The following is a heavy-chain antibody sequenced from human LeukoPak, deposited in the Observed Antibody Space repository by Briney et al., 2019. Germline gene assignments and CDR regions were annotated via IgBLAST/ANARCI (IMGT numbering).Heavy chain of an antibody. CDR1: GYTFTGYY. V-gene: IGHV1-2*02. CDR3: ARESYGSGSYEDY. Sequence: ASVKVSCKASGYTFTGYYMHWVRQAPGQGLEWMGWIDPNSGGTNYAQKFQGRVTMTRDTSISTAYMELSRLRSDDTAVYYCARESYGSGSYEDYWGQGTLVTVSS. CDR2: IDPNSGGT. J-gene: IGHJ4*02. D-gene: IGHD3-10*01.